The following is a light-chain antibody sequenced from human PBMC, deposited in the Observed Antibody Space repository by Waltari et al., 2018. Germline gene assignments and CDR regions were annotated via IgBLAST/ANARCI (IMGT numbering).Light chain of an antibody. J-gene: IGLJ2*01. V-gene: IGLV2-14*01. CDR3: MSYTSRHTMI. Sequence: QSALTQPASVSGSPGQSITISCPGTSSDVGGFNCVYWFQQHPGKAPKVMIYDVTNRPSGVSSRFSGSKSGNTATLTISGLQAEDEADYYCMSYTSRHTMIFGGGTRLTVL. CDR2: DVT. CDR1: SSDVGGFNC.